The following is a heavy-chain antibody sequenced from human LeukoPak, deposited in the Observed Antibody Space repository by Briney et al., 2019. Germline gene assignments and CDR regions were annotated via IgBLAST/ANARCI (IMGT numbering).Heavy chain of an antibody. CDR1: GFTFSDYD. V-gene: IGHV3-13*01. D-gene: IGHD1-1*01. CDR2: IGTAGDT. Sequence: GGSLRLSSAAPGFTFSDYDMHWVRQATGKSLEWVSAIGTAGDTSYTGSVKGRFTISRENAKNSLYLQMNSLRAGDTAVYYCASVAKERVGGVYYFDYWGQGTLVTVSS. CDR3: ASVAKERVGGVYYFDY. J-gene: IGHJ4*02.